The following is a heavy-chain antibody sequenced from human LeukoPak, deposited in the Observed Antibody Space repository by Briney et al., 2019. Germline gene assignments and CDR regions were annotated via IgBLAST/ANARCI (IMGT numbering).Heavy chain of an antibody. V-gene: IGHV3-53*05. Sequence: GRSLRLSCAASGFSISSTYMTWVRQAPGKGLEWVSIFYRGDDRHYADSVKGRFTISRDNSKNTLYLQMNSLRAADTAVYYCARDKGTSYLSSFDYWGQGTLVTVSS. CDR1: GFSISSTY. CDR2: FYRGDDR. D-gene: IGHD6-6*01. CDR3: ARDKGTSYLSSFDY. J-gene: IGHJ4*02.